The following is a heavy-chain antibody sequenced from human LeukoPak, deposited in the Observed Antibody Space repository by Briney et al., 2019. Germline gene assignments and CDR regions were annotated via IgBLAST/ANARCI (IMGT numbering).Heavy chain of an antibody. CDR2: SSGSGAST. CDR3: SKDLRAISSGWFGGYFDY. J-gene: IGHJ4*02. CDR1: GFTFSSYA. D-gene: IGHD6-19*01. V-gene: IGHV3-23*01. Sequence: PGGSLRLSCAASGFTFSSYAMSWVRQAPGKGLEWVSASSGSGASTYYADSVKGRFTISRDNSKNTLYLQMNSLRAEDTAVYYCSKDLRAISSGWFGGYFDYWGQGNLVTVSS.